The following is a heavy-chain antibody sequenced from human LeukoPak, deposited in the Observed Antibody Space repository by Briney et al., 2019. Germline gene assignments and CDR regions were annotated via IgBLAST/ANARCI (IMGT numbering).Heavy chain of an antibody. CDR2: IYYSGST. D-gene: IGHD2-15*01. CDR3: ARQRGYCSGGSCRSVVLDY. Sequence: SETLSLTCTVSGGSITSSSYYWGWIRQPPGKGLEWIGSIYYSGSTYYNPSLKSRVTISVDTSKNQFSLKLSSVTAADTAVYYCARQRGYCSGGSCRSVVLDYWGQGTLVTVSS. J-gene: IGHJ4*02. V-gene: IGHV4-39*01. CDR1: GGSITSSSYY.